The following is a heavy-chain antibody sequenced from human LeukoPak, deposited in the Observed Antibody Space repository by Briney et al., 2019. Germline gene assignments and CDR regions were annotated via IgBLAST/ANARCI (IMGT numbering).Heavy chain of an antibody. CDR3: AKDIALYREPLDY. V-gene: IGHV3-23*01. J-gene: IGHJ4*02. D-gene: IGHD1-26*01. CDR1: GFTFSSYA. CDR2: ISGNSGST. Sequence: GGSLRLSCAASGFTFSSYAMTWVRQGPGKGLEWVSLISGNSGSTFYADSVKGRFTISRDNSKNTLYLQMNSLRAEDTAVYYCAKDIALYREPLDYWGQGTLVTVSS.